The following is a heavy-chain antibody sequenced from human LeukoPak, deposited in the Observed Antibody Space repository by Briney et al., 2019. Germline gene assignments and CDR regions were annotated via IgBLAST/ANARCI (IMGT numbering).Heavy chain of an antibody. J-gene: IGHJ4*02. CDR3: AREKDLFDY. CDR1: GGSFSGYY. V-gene: IGHV4-34*01. D-gene: IGHD2-15*01. Sequence: SETLSLTCAVYGGSFSGYYWSWIRQPPGKGLEWIGEINHSGSTYYNPSLKSRVTISVDTSKNQFSLKLSSVTAADTAVYYCAREKDLFDYWGQGTLVTVSS. CDR2: INHSGST.